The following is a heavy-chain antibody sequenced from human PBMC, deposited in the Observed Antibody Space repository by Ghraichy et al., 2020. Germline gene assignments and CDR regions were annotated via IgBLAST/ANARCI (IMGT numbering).Heavy chain of an antibody. J-gene: IGHJ4*02. V-gene: IGHV3-48*03. CDR3: ARDQRYSRGRFDY. CDR2: ISSSGSTI. CDR1: GFTFSSYG. D-gene: IGHD6-13*01. Sequence: GGSLRLSCAASGFTFSSYGMNWVRQAPGKGLEWVSYISSSGSTIYYADSVKGRFTISRDNAKNSLYLQMNSLRAEDTAVYYCARDQRYSRGRFDYWCQGTLVTVSS.